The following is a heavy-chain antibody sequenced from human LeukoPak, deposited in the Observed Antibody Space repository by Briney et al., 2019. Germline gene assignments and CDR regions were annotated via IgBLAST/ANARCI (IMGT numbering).Heavy chain of an antibody. CDR2: ISSSSSYI. D-gene: IGHD2-15*01. CDR1: GFSFSSYS. J-gene: IGHJ4*02. V-gene: IGHV3-21*01. CDR3: ARENSGYCSGGSCYSFDY. Sequence: GGSLRLSCAASGFSFSSYSMNWVRQAPGKGLEWVSSISSSSSYIYYADSVKGRFTISRDNAKNSLYLQMNSLRAEDTAVYYCARENSGYCSGGSCYSFDYWGQGTLVTVSS.